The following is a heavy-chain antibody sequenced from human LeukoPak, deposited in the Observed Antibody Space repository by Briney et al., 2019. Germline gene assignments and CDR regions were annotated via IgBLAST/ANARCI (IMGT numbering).Heavy chain of an antibody. J-gene: IGHJ6*02. CDR1: GGSISSGDYY. CDR3: ARRYSSGWFLYYYGMDV. D-gene: IGHD6-19*01. V-gene: IGHV4-30-4*01. CDR2: IYYSGST. Sequence: SETLSLTCTVSGGSISSGDYYWSWIRQPPGTGLEWIGYIYYSGSTYYNPSLKSRVTISVDTSKNQFSLKLSSVTAPDTAVYYCARRYSSGWFLYYYGMDVWGQGTTVTVSS.